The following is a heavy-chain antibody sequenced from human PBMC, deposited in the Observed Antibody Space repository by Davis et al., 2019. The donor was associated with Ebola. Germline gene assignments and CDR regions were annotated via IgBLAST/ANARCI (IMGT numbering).Heavy chain of an antibody. V-gene: IGHV4-39*01. Sequence: SETLSLTCTVSGGSISSSSYYWGWIRQPPGKGLEWIGSIYYSGSTYYNPSLKSRVTISVDTSKNQFSLKLSSVTAAATAVYYCARVLLWFGELPNWFDPWGQGTLVTVSS. CDR3: ARVLLWFGELPNWFDP. D-gene: IGHD3-10*01. J-gene: IGHJ5*02. CDR2: IYYSGST. CDR1: GGSISSSSYY.